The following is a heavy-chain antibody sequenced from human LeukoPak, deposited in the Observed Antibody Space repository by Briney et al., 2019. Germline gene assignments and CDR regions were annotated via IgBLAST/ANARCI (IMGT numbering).Heavy chain of an antibody. CDR2: ISGSGGST. CDR3: ARDEISSGWYSDAFDI. V-gene: IGHV3-23*01. D-gene: IGHD6-19*01. CDR1: GFTFSSYA. Sequence: GGSLRLSCAASGFTFSSYAMSWVRQAPGKGLEWVSAISGSGGSTYYADSVKGRFTISRDNSKNTLYLQMNSLRAEDTAVYYCARDEISSGWYSDAFDIWGQGTMVTVSS. J-gene: IGHJ3*02.